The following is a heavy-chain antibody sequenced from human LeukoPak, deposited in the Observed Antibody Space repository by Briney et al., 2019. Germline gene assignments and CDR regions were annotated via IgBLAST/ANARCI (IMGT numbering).Heavy chain of an antibody. CDR1: GFTFSSYS. Sequence: GGSLRLSCAASGFTFSSYSMNWVRQAPGKGLEWVSYISSSSSTIYYADSVKGRFTISRDSAKNSLYLQMNSLRAEDTAVYYCASNRDSGSYGDYVGYFDYWGQGTLVTVSS. J-gene: IGHJ4*02. V-gene: IGHV3-48*04. CDR2: ISSSSSTI. CDR3: ASNRDSGSYGDYVGYFDY. D-gene: IGHD4-17*01.